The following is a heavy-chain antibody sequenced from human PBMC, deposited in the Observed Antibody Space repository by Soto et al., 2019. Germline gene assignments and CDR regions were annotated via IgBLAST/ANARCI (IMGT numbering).Heavy chain of an antibody. CDR1: GGSITGSSFH. J-gene: IGHJ3*02. D-gene: IGHD1-26*01. V-gene: IGHV4-39*01. CDR3: ARHGITGSYYDAFDI. Sequence: SESLTLTNTVSGGSITGSSFHWGGIRQPPWKGLEWIASIKYSGTTFYNPSLKSRVTLSVDTSKNQFALKLSSVTAAETAVYYCARHGITGSYYDAFDIWGQGTMVT. CDR2: IKYSGTT.